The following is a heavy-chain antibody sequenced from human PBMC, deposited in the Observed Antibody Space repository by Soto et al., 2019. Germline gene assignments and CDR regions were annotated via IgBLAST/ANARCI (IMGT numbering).Heavy chain of an antibody. J-gene: IGHJ6*02. D-gene: IGHD6-19*01. Sequence: QVQLQESGPGLVKPSETLSLTCTVSGGSVSSGSYYWSWIRQPPGKGLEWIGYTYYSGSTNYNPSLKGRVTISVDTSKNQFSLKLSSVTAAHTAVYYCARGIAGWYQGRYYYGMDVWGQGTTVTVSS. V-gene: IGHV4-61*01. CDR1: GGSVSSGSYY. CDR2: TYYSGST. CDR3: ARGIAGWYQGRYYYGMDV.